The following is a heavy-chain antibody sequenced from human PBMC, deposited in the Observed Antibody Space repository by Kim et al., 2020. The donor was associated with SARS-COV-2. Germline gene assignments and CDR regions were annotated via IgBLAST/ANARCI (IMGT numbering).Heavy chain of an antibody. CDR2: IYSSGTT. CDR1: DGPISTYY. J-gene: IGHJ5*02. V-gene: IGHV4-4*07. D-gene: IGHD4-17*01. CDR3: ARGETVLAS. Sequence: SETLSLTCTVSDGPISTYYWSWVRQAAGKGLEWIGRIYSSGTTIYNPSLKSRVTMSVDTSKNQFSLKLRSVSAADTAVYYCARGETVLASWGQGTLVTVS.